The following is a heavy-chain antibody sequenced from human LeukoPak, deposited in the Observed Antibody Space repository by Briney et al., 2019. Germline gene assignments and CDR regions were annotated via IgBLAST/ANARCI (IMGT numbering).Heavy chain of an antibody. CDR1: GFMFSSYG. J-gene: IGHJ4*02. CDR3: ARDPDF. Sequence: GGSLRLSCAASGFMFSSYGMNWVRQAPGKGLEWVSYISSSSSTKYYADSVKGRYIISRDNAKNSLYLQMNSLRAEDTAVYFCARDPDFWGQGTLVTVSS. CDR2: ISSSSSTK. V-gene: IGHV3-48*01.